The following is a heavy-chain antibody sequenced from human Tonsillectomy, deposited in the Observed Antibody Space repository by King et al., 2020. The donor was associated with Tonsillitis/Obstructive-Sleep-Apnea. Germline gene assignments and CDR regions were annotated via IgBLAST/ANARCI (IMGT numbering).Heavy chain of an antibody. CDR3: ASSGDGIVVVPAALVDP. Sequence: QLVQSGAEVKKPGASVKVSCKASGYTFTSYDINWVRQATGQGLEWMGWMNPNSGNTGYAQKFQGRVTMTRNTSISTAYMELSSLRSEDTAVYYCASSGDGIVVVPAALVDPWGQGTLVTVSS. CDR1: GYTFTSYD. V-gene: IGHV1-8*01. CDR2: MNPNSGNT. J-gene: IGHJ5*02. D-gene: IGHD2-2*01.